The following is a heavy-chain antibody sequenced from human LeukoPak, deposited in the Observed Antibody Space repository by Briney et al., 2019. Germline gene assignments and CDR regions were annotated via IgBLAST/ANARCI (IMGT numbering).Heavy chain of an antibody. CDR3: AREPSYSNLGTDV. V-gene: IGHV1-2*06. CDR2: INPNSGGT. CDR1: GYTFTGYY. Sequence: ASVKVSCKASGYTFTGYYMHWVRQAPGQGLEWMGRINPNSGGTNYAQKFQGRVTMTRDTSISTAYTELSRLRSDDTAVYYCAREPSYSNLGTDVWGQGTTVTVSS. D-gene: IGHD4-11*01. J-gene: IGHJ6*02.